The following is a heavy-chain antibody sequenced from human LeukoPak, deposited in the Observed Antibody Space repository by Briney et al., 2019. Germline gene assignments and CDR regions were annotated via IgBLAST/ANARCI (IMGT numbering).Heavy chain of an antibody. D-gene: IGHD6-13*01. CDR1: GLTFDDYA. CDR3: ASTPYGLAPAGAS. J-gene: IGHJ5*02. Sequence: PGGSLRLSCAASGLTFDDYAMHWVRQAPGKGLEWVSGISWNSGSKHYADSVKGRFTISRGNAKNSLYLQMNSLRAEDTALYYCASTPYGLAPAGASWGQGTLVTVSS. V-gene: IGHV3-9*01. CDR2: ISWNSGSK.